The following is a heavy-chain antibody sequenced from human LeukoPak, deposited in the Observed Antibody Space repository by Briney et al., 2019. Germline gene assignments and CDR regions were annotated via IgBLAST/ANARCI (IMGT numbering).Heavy chain of an antibody. J-gene: IGHJ4*02. D-gene: IGHD6-13*01. Sequence: GASVKVSCKASGYTFTGYYMHWVRQAPGQRLEWMGWINPNSGGTNYAQKFQGRVTMTRDTSISTAYMELSRLRSDDPAVYYCAREVYIAAAGPGFDYWGQGTLVTVSS. CDR1: GYTFTGYY. CDR2: INPNSGGT. CDR3: AREVYIAAAGPGFDY. V-gene: IGHV1-2*02.